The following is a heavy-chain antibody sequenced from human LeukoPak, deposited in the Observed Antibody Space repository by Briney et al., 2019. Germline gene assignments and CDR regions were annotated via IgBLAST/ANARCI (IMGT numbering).Heavy chain of an antibody. J-gene: IGHJ4*02. V-gene: IGHV4-61*09. CDR3: ASRRSGSYPGY. CDR1: GDSISSGNYY. Sequence: SETLSLTCTVAGDSISSGNYYWNWIRQPAGKGLEWIGQIYTSGSTNYNPSLKSRVSISVDTSKNRFSLKLTSVTAADTAVYYCASRRSGSYPGYWGQGTLVTVSS. CDR2: IYTSGST. D-gene: IGHD3-10*01.